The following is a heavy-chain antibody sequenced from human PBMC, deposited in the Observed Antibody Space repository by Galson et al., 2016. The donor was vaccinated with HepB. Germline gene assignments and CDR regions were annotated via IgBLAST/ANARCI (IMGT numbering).Heavy chain of an antibody. CDR1: GFSFSTYA. V-gene: IGHV3-23*01. Sequence: SLRLSCAASGFSFSTYAMSWVRQAPGKGLEWVSGISSSGDSTYYADSVKSRVAISRDNSKDTLYLEMNSLRDGDTAFYYCAKDTAPGHTYGNFDYWGQGTLVTVSS. CDR2: ISSSGDST. D-gene: IGHD1-14*01. J-gene: IGHJ4*02. CDR3: AKDTAPGHTYGNFDY.